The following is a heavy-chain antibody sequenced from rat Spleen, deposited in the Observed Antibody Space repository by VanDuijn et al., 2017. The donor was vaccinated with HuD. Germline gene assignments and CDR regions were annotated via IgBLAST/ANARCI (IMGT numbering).Heavy chain of an antibody. CDR2: IIYDGSRT. D-gene: IGHD3-4*01. CDR1: GFTFSDSN. J-gene: IGHJ2*01. Sequence: EVQLVESGGGLVQPGRSLKLSCAASGFTFSDSNMAWVRQAPKKGLDWVATIIYDGSRTYYRDSVKGRFTISRDNVKSTLYLQVDSLGSEDTATYYWARHGGRRAPNGYFDHWGQGVMVTVSS. V-gene: IGHV5S10*01. CDR3: ARHGGRRAPNGYFDH.